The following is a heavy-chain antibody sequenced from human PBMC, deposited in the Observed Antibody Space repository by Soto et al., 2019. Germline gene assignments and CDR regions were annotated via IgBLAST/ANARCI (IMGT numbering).Heavy chain of an antibody. J-gene: IGHJ5*02. Sequence: GASVKVSCKASGGTFSSYTISWVRQAPGQGLEWMGRIIPILGIANYAQKFQGRVTITADKSTSTAYMELSSLRSEDTAVYYCARDSADLGYCSGGSCYSAPWGQGTLVTVSS. CDR1: GGTFSSYT. CDR2: IIPILGIA. V-gene: IGHV1-69*04. CDR3: ARDSADLGYCSGGSCYSAP. D-gene: IGHD2-15*01.